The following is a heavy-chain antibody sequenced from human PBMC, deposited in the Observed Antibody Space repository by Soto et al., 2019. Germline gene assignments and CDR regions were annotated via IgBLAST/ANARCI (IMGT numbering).Heavy chain of an antibody. CDR2: INPSGGST. CDR1: GYTFTSYY. V-gene: IGHV1-46*01. Sequence: GASVKVSCKASGYTFTSYYMHWVRQAPGQGLEWMGIINPSGGSTSYAQKFQGRVTMTRDTSTSTVYMELSSLRSEDTAVYYCARDLRMTLEPAAMYNRFDSWGQRTLVIVSS. J-gene: IGHJ5*01. D-gene: IGHD2-2*01. CDR3: ARDLRMTLEPAAMYNRFDS.